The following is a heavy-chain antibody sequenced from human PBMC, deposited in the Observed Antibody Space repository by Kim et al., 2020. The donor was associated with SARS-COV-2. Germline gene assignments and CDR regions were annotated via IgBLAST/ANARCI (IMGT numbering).Heavy chain of an antibody. D-gene: IGHD6-19*01. CDR3: ARGTRQWLVRGPYYYYMDV. Sequence: SETLSLTCAVYGGSFSGYYWSWIRQPPGKGLEWIGEINHSGSTNYNPSFKSRVTISVDTSKNQFSLKLSSVTAADTAVYYCARGTRQWLVRGPYYYYMDVWGKGTTVTVSS. V-gene: IGHV4-34*01. J-gene: IGHJ6*03. CDR2: INHSGST. CDR1: GGSFSGYY.